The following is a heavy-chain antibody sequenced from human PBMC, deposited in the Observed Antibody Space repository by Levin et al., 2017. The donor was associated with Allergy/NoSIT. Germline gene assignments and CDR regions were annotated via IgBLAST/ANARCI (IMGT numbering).Heavy chain of an antibody. J-gene: IGHJ3*02. CDR2: IRPIFGTA. Sequence: SVKVSCKASGGTFSSNALNWVRQAPGQGLEWMGGIRPIFGTADYAQKYQGRVSITADESTGTAYMELSSLRSDDTAMYYCTMEANIVVLPAAGDSFDIWGQGTMVTVSS. CDR3: TMEANIVVLPAAGDSFDI. CDR1: GGTFSSNA. D-gene: IGHD2-2*01. V-gene: IGHV1-69*13.